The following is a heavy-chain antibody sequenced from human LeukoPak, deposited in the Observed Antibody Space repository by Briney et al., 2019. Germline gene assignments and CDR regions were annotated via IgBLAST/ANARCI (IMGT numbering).Heavy chain of an antibody. CDR3: ARDRSSSSGFDY. Sequence: SETLSLTCAVYGGSFSGYYWSWIRQPPGKGLEWIGEINHSGSTNYNPSLKSRVTISVDKSKNQFSLKLSSVTAADTAVYYCARDRSSSSGFDYWGQGTLVTVSS. D-gene: IGHD6-6*01. J-gene: IGHJ4*02. CDR2: INHSGST. CDR1: GGSFSGYY. V-gene: IGHV4-34*01.